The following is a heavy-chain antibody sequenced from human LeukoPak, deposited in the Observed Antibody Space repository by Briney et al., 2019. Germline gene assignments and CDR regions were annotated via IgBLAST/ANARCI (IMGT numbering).Heavy chain of an antibody. CDR3: ARGGYSYGYDFDY. Sequence: GGSLRLSCAASDFTFSSYAMNWVRQAPGKGLEWVSSISSSSYIYYADSVKGRFTISRDNAKNSLYLQMNSLRAEDTAVYYCARGGYSYGYDFDYWGQGTLVTVSS. CDR2: ISSSSYI. D-gene: IGHD5-18*01. J-gene: IGHJ4*02. V-gene: IGHV3-21*01. CDR1: DFTFSSYA.